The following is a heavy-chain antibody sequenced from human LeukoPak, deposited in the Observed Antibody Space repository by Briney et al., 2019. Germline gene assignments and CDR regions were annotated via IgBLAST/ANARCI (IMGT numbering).Heavy chain of an antibody. CDR2: IYYTAST. CDR3: GTNAGGHREASSDY. D-gene: IGHD5-18*01. Sequence: SKTLSLTCTFSGGSISSYYWYWIRQPPGKGLACIGHIYYTASTNYNPSIKSRVTISIDTSKKQFSLKLTSVTAADTAVYYCGTNAGGHREASSDYWDQGTLVTVSS. J-gene: IGHJ4*02. V-gene: IGHV4-59*01. CDR1: GGSISSYY.